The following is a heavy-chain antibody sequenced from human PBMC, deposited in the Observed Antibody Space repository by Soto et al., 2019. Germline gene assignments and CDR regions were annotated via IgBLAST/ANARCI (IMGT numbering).Heavy chain of an antibody. Sequence: SETLSLTCTVSGGSISSGGYYWSWIRQHPGKGLEWIGYIYYSGSTYYNPYLKSRVTISVDTSKNQFSLKLSSVTAADTAVYYCARVAGVGAHFDYWGQGTLVTVSS. CDR3: ARVAGVGAHFDY. CDR2: IYYSGST. D-gene: IGHD1-26*01. J-gene: IGHJ4*02. CDR1: GGSISSGGYY. V-gene: IGHV4-31*03.